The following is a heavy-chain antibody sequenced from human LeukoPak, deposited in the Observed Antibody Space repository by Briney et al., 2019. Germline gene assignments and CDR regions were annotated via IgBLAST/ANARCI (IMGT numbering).Heavy chain of an antibody. J-gene: IGHJ4*02. D-gene: IGHD3-22*01. CDR2: ISYDGSNK. CDR3: ARGEAYYYDSSGDY. V-gene: IGHV3-30-3*01. Sequence: GRSLRPSCAASGFTFSSYAMHWVRQAPGKGLEWVAVISYDGSNKYYADSVKGRFTISRDNSKNTLYLQMNSLRAEDTAVYYCARGEAYYYDSSGDYWGQGTLVTVSS. CDR1: GFTFSSYA.